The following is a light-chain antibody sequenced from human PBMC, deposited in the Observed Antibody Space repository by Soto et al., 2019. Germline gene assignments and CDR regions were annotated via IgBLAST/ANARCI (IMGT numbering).Light chain of an antibody. CDR1: QSLGNY. CDR2: DAF. Sequence: EIVLTQSPATLSLSPGEGATLSCRASQSLGNYLAWYQQKPGQAPRLLIYDAFKRATGIPARFSGSGSGTDFTLTISSLAPEDFALYYCQQRSDWPRTFGGGTEVEIK. J-gene: IGKJ4*01. CDR3: QQRSDWPRT. V-gene: IGKV3-11*01.